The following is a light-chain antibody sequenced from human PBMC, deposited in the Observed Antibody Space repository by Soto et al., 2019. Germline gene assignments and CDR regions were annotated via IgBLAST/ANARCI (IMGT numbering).Light chain of an antibody. CDR2: GVS. CDR3: SSYIGSDTRYV. Sequence: QSALTQPASVSGSPGQSITISCTGTSSDVGRYNYVSWYQQRPGKAPQLIIFGVSNRPSGVSSRFSGSKSDSTASLTISGLQAEDEADYYCSSYIGSDTRYVFGTGTKLTVL. J-gene: IGLJ1*01. V-gene: IGLV2-14*01. CDR1: SSDVGRYNY.